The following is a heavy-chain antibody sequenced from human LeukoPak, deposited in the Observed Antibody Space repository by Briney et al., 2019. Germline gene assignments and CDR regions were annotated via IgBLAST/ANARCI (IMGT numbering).Heavy chain of an antibody. D-gene: IGHD5-12*01. V-gene: IGHV4-59*08. CDR1: GGSISSYY. CDR3: GRQGDGYDDNIDY. Sequence: PSETLSLTCTVSGGSISSYYWSWIRQPPGKGLEWIGYIYYSGSTNCNPSLKSRVTISVDTSKNQFSLKLSSVTAADTAVYYCGRQGDGYDDNIDYWGQGTLVTVSS. J-gene: IGHJ4*02. CDR2: IYYSGST.